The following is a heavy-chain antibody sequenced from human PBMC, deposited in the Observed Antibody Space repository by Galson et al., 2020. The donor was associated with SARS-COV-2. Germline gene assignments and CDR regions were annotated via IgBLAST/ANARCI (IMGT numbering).Heavy chain of an antibody. CDR3: ARDASWAMVGMDV. CDR1: GFTFSSYS. V-gene: IGHV3-21*01. J-gene: IGHJ6*02. CDR2: ISSSSDYI. Sequence: GGSLRLSCAVSGFTFSSYSMNWVRQAPGKGLEWVSSISSSSDYIYYADSLKGRFTISRDNAKNSLSLQMNSLRAEDTAVYYCARDASWAMVGMDVWGLGTTVTVSS. D-gene: IGHD1-26*01.